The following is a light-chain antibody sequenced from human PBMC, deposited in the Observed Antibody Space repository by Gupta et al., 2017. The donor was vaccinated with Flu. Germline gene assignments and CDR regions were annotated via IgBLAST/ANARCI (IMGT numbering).Light chain of an antibody. J-gene: IGKJ3*01. CDR3: QLYCSSPLFT. CDR2: GAS. V-gene: IGKV3-20*01. CDR1: ESISSRF. Sequence: EIVLTQSPGTLSLSAGERATLSCRASESISSRFLAWYQHKPGQPPRLLIYGASKRPLGIPDRFSGSGSGTDFTLIISRLEPEDFALYYCQLYCSSPLFTFGPGTRVEI.